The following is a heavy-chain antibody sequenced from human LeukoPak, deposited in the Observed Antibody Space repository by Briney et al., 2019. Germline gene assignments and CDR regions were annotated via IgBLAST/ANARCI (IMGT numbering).Heavy chain of an antibody. V-gene: IGHV1-18*04. Sequence: SVKVSCKASGYTFTSYGISWVRQAPGQGLEWMGWISAYNGNTNYAQKLQGRVTMTTDTSTSTAYMELRSLRSDDTAVYYCARDKRPYCSSTSCAGYNWFDPWGQGTLVTVSS. CDR3: ARDKRPYCSSTSCAGYNWFDP. J-gene: IGHJ5*02. D-gene: IGHD2-2*01. CDR1: GYTFTSYG. CDR2: ISAYNGNT.